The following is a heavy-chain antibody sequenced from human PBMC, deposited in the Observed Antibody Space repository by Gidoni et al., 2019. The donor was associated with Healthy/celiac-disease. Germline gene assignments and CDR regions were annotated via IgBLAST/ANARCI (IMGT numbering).Heavy chain of an antibody. J-gene: IGHJ4*02. CDR2: IYHSGST. CDR3: ARELPGLYSSSSGIDY. Sequence: QVQLQESGPGLVTPSETLSLTCAVSGSSISSGYYWGWLRQPPGKGLEWIGSIYHSGSTYYNPSLKSRVTISVDTSKNQFSLKLSSVTAADTAVYYCARELPGLYSSSSGIDYWGQGTLVTVSS. CDR1: GSSISSGYY. V-gene: IGHV4-38-2*02. D-gene: IGHD6-6*01.